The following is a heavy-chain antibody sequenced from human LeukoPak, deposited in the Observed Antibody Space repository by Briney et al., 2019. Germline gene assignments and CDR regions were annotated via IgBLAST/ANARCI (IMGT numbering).Heavy chain of an antibody. J-gene: IGHJ4*02. CDR3: ARHGLAVAGYQFDY. V-gene: IGHV1-69*06. CDR2: IIPIFGTA. CDR1: GGTFSSYA. D-gene: IGHD6-19*01. Sequence: SVKVSCKASGGTFSSYAISWVRQAPGQGLEWMGGIIPIFGTANYAQKFQGRVTITADKSTSTAYMELSSLRSEDTAVYYCARHGLAVAGYQFDYWGQGTLVTVSS.